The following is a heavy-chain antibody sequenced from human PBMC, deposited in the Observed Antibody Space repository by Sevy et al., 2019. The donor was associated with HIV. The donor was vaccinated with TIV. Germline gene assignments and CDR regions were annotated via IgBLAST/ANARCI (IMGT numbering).Heavy chain of an antibody. CDR3: ARDAAPVIVPAAGFDS. V-gene: IGHV3-33*01. J-gene: IGHJ5*01. D-gene: IGHD2-2*01. Sequence: GGSLRLSCVASGFTFRSFSMHWVRQAPGKGLEWVAAIWYDGRTERYADSVQGRFTISRDNSKKTLHLQMNSLRAEDTALYYCARDAAPVIVPAAGFDSWGQGTLVTVSS. CDR2: IWYDGRTE. CDR1: GFTFRSFS.